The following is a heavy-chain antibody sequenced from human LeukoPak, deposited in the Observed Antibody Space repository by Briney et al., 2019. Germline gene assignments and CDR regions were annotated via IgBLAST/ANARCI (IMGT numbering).Heavy chain of an antibody. Sequence: QPGGSLRLSCAASGFTFSRNWMHWVRQAPGKGLVWVSFITPTGDRTYYADSVRGRFTISRDNSKNTLNLQMNSLRVDDTAVYYCAKPRSAWFDFDYWGQGTLVTVSS. CDR1: GFTFSRNW. V-gene: IGHV3-23*01. CDR3: AKPRSAWFDFDY. D-gene: IGHD6-19*01. CDR2: ITPTGDRT. J-gene: IGHJ4*02.